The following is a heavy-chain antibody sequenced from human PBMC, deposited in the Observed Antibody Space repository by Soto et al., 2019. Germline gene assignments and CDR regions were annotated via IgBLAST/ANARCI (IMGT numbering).Heavy chain of an antibody. Sequence: AGSLRLSFAASGFTLSSYGMHWVRQAPGTGLEWGAVLWYEGSNNYYAASVKGRFTISRDNSKNTLYLQMNSLRAEDTAVYYCARGRRELPRLNYYFDYWGQGTLVTVSS. CDR2: LWYEGSNN. CDR1: GFTLSSYG. CDR3: ARGRRELPRLNYYFDY. D-gene: IGHD1-7*01. V-gene: IGHV3-33*01. J-gene: IGHJ4*02.